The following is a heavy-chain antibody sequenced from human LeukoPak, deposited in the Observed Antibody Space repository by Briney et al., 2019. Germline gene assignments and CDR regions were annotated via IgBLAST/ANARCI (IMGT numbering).Heavy chain of an antibody. CDR2: ISDSGGST. D-gene: IGHD3-22*01. Sequence: GGSLRLSCAASGFTFSSYAMSWVRQAPGKGLEWVSAISDSGGSTYYADSVKGRFTISRDDSKNTLYLQMNSLRAEDTAVYYCASETYYYDSSSEGDYWGQGTLVTVSS. J-gene: IGHJ4*02. CDR1: GFTFSSYA. CDR3: ASETYYYDSSSEGDY. V-gene: IGHV3-23*01.